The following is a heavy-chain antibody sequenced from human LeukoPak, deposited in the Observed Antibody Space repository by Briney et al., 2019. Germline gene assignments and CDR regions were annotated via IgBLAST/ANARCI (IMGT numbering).Heavy chain of an antibody. D-gene: IGHD3-9*01. Sequence: SETLSLTCTVSGGSITSYYWSWLRQPPGKGLEWIGRIYTSGSTNYNPSLKSRVTMSVDTSKNQFSLKLSSVTAADTAVYYCARDPGDILTGYYRYYYYYMDVWGKGTTVTVSS. CDR1: GGSITSYY. CDR3: ARDPGDILTGYYRYYYYYMDV. J-gene: IGHJ6*03. CDR2: IYTSGST. V-gene: IGHV4-4*07.